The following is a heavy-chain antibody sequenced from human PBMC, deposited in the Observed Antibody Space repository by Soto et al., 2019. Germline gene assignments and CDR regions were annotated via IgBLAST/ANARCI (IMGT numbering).Heavy chain of an antibody. Sequence: VSVKVSCKAAGYTFTSYGSSWVRQAPGQGLEWMGWISAYNGNTNYAQKLQGRVTMTTDTSTSTAYMELRSLRSDDTAVYYCARHTYYDFWSGYYPLDYGMDVWGQGTTVTVSS. CDR3: ARHTYYDFWSGYYPLDYGMDV. CDR1: GYTFTSYG. J-gene: IGHJ6*02. CDR2: ISAYNGNT. D-gene: IGHD3-3*01. V-gene: IGHV1-18*01.